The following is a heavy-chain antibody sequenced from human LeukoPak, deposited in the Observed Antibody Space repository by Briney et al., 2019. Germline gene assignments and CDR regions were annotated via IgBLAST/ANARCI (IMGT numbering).Heavy chain of an antibody. V-gene: IGHV1-18*04. CDR3: ARGTMVRGVYYYYYMDV. D-gene: IGHD3-10*01. J-gene: IGHJ6*03. Sequence: ASVKVSCKASGYTFTSYYMHWVRQAPGQGLEWMGWISAYNGNTNYAQKLQGRVTMTTDTSTSTAYMELRSLRSDDTAVYYCARGTMVRGVYYYYYMDVWGKGTTVTISS. CDR2: ISAYNGNT. CDR1: GYTFTSYY.